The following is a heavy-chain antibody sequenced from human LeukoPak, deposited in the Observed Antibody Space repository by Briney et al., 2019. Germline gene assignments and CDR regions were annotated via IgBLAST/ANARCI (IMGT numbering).Heavy chain of an antibody. J-gene: IGHJ3*02. V-gene: IGHV4-59*01. Sequence: SETLSLTCTVSGGSISSYYWSWIRQPPGKGLEWIGYIYYSGSTNYNPSLKSRVTISVDTSKSQFSLKLSSVTAADTAVYYCARATTYYDFWSGYSSRAFDIWGQGTMVTASS. CDR3: ARATTYYDFWSGYSSRAFDI. D-gene: IGHD3-3*01. CDR1: GGSISSYY. CDR2: IYYSGST.